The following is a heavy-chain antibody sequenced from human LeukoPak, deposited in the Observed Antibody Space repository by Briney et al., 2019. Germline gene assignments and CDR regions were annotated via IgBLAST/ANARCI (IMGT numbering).Heavy chain of an antibody. CDR2: IYHSGST. V-gene: IGHV4-30-2*01. J-gene: IGHJ6*03. CDR3: ARDKQQLSDYYYYYMDV. CDR1: GGSISSGGYY. D-gene: IGHD6-13*01. Sequence: SETLSLTCTVSGGSISSGGYYWSWIRQPPGKGLEWIGYIYHSGSTYYDPSLKSRVTISVDRSKNQFSLKLSSVTAADTAVYYCARDKQQLSDYYYYYMDVWGKGTTVTVSS.